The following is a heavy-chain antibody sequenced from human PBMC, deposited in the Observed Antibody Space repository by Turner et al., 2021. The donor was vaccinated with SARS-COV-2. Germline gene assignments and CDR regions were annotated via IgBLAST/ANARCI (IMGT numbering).Heavy chain of an antibody. D-gene: IGHD5-18*01. Sequence: QVQLVESGGGVVQPGRSLRLSCAASGFTFSSYAMHWVRQAPGKGLEWLAVISYDGSNKYYADSVKGRFTISRDNSKNTLYLQMNSLRAEDTAVYYCAKGYSYAYYYGLDVWGQGTTVTVSS. CDR1: GFTFSSYA. J-gene: IGHJ6*02. CDR3: AKGYSYAYYYGLDV. CDR2: ISYDGSNK. V-gene: IGHV3-30*18.